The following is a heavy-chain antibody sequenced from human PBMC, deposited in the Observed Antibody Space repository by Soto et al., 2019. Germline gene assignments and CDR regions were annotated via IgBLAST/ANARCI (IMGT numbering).Heavy chain of an antibody. CDR2: IWYDGSNK. CDR1: GFTFSSYG. D-gene: IGHD5-18*01. V-gene: IGHV3-33*01. J-gene: IGHJ6*02. Sequence: PGGSLRLSCAASGFTFSSYGMHWVRQAPGKGLEWVAVIWYDGSNKYYADSVKGRFTISRDNSKNTLYLQMNSLRAEDTAVYYCARDMSESYGQYYYYYSGMDVWGQGTTVTVSS. CDR3: ARDMSESYGQYYYYYSGMDV.